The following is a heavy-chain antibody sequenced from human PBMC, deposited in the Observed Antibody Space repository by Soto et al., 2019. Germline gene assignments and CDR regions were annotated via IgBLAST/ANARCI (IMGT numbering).Heavy chain of an antibody. D-gene: IGHD6-19*01. Sequence: ASVKVSCKASVYTFTSYAMHWVRQAPGQRLEWMGWINAGNGNTKYSQKFQGRVTITRDTSASTAYMELSSLRSEDTAVYYCARDMSGWYYFDYWGQGTLVTVSS. V-gene: IGHV1-3*01. CDR2: INAGNGNT. J-gene: IGHJ4*02. CDR1: VYTFTSYA. CDR3: ARDMSGWYYFDY.